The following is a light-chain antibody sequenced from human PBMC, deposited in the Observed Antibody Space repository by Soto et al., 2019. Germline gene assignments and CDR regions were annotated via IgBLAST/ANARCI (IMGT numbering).Light chain of an antibody. CDR2: DVS. CDR3: SSYTSSSTLVV. J-gene: IGLJ2*01. Sequence: QSVLTQPASVSGSPGQSITISCTGTSSDVGGYNYVSWYQQHTGKAPKLMIYDVSNRPAGVSNRFSGSKSGNTASLTISGLQDEDEADYYCSSYTSSSTLVVFGGGTKLTVL. CDR1: SSDVGGYNY. V-gene: IGLV2-14*01.